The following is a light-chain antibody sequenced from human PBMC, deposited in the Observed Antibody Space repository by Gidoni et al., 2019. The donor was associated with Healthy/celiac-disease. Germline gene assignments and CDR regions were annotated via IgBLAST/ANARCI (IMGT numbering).Light chain of an antibody. CDR2: DAS. CDR1: QDISNY. J-gene: IGKJ4*01. Sequence: DIKMTQTPSSLSASVGDRVTITSKTSQDISNYLNWYQQKPGKAPKLLIYDASNLETGVPSRFSGSGSGTDFTFTISSLQPEDIATYYCQQYDNLPLTFGGGTKVEIK. CDR3: QQYDNLPLT. V-gene: IGKV1-33*01.